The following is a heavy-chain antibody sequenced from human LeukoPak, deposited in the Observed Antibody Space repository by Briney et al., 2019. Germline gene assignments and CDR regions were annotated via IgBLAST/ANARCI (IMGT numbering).Heavy chain of an antibody. J-gene: IGHJ6*03. CDR2: INHSGST. CDR3: ARPSIEITMRGGSPMDV. V-gene: IGHV4-34*01. CDR1: GGSFSGYY. Sequence: SETLSLTCAVYGGSFSGYYWSWIRQPPGKGLEWIGEINHSGSTNYNPSLKSRVTISVDTSKNQFSLKLSSVTAADTAVYYCARPSIEITMRGGSPMDVWGKGTTVTVSS. D-gene: IGHD3-22*01.